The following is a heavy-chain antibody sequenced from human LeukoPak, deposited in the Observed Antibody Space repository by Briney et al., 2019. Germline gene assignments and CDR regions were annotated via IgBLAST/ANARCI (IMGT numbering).Heavy chain of an antibody. V-gene: IGHV1-18*01. CDR3: ARVGRYSSTWPPEGDDRFDI. J-gene: IGHJ3*02. Sequence: GASVKVSCKGSGYTFSSYGISWNRQAPGQGLEWIGWISAYTGKTNNEQQFQGRVIMTTDTPTSAAYMELRSLRSDDAAVYYCARVGRYSSTWPPEGDDRFDIWVQGTMVTVSS. CDR1: GYTFSSYG. D-gene: IGHD6-13*01. CDR2: ISAYTGKT.